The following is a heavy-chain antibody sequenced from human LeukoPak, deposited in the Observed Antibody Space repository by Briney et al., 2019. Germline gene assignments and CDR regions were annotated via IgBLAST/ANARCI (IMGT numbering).Heavy chain of an antibody. Sequence: PGGSLRLSCAASGFTVSSNYMSWVRQAPGKGLEWVSAISGSGGSTYYADSVKGRFTISRDNSKNTLYLQMNSLRAEDTAVYYCAKGGAGHPVDYWGQGTLVTVSS. CDR1: GFTVSSNY. V-gene: IGHV3-23*01. D-gene: IGHD1-26*01. J-gene: IGHJ4*02. CDR2: ISGSGGST. CDR3: AKGGAGHPVDY.